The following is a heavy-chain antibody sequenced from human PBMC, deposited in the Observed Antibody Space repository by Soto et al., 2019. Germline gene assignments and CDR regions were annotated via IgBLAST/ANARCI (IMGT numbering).Heavy chain of an antibody. V-gene: IGHV4-4*07. CDR1: GGAISGYY. CDR3: ARGQRFSDWFDP. D-gene: IGHD3-3*01. Sequence: QVQLQESGPGLVKPSETLSLSCTVSGGAISGYYWTWIRQPAGKGLEWIGRIYSSGSTKYNPSLQSRVTVSLDTSTNQFSLRLTSVTAADTAVYYCARGQRFSDWFDPWGQGTLVTVSS. J-gene: IGHJ5*02. CDR2: IYSSGST.